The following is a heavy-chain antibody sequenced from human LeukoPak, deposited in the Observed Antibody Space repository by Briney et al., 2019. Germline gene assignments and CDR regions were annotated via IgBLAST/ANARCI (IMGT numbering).Heavy chain of an antibody. CDR3: ARVRDDSSGYHPLVREY. CDR2: IIPILGIA. CDR1: GGTFSSYA. D-gene: IGHD3-22*01. J-gene: IGHJ4*01. V-gene: IGHV1-69*04. Sequence: ASVKVSCKASGGTFSSYAISWVRQAPGQGLEWMGRIIPILGIANYAQKFQGRVTITADKSTSTAYMELSSLRSEDTAVYYCARVRDDSSGYHPLVREYWGHGTLVTVSS.